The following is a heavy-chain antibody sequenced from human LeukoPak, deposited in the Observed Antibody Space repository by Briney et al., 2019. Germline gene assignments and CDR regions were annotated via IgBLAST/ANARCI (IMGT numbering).Heavy chain of an antibody. CDR1: GYTFTAYH. D-gene: IGHD2-21*01. Sequence: ASVKVSCKPSGYTFTAYHTHWVRQAPGQGLEWMGRIIPNSGATNYAQNFQDRVTLTRDTSISTAYMELSRLRPDDTAVYFCARGISGGFDIWGQGTMVTVSS. J-gene: IGHJ3*02. CDR2: IIPNSGAT. V-gene: IGHV1-2*06. CDR3: ARGISGGFDI.